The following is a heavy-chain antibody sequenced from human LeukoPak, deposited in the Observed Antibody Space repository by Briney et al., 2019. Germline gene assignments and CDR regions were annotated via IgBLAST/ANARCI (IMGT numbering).Heavy chain of an antibody. CDR1: GDSISSTSW. CDR3: ARDEESSGCDY. Sequence: SGTLSLTCTVSGDSISSTSWWNWVGQTPGKGLEWIGEIYHSGSGNYNPSFNSRLTISVDKSKNLFSLKLTSVTAADTAVYYCARDEESSGCDYWGQGTLVTVSS. D-gene: IGHD6-19*01. CDR2: IYHSGSG. V-gene: IGHV4-4*02. J-gene: IGHJ4*02.